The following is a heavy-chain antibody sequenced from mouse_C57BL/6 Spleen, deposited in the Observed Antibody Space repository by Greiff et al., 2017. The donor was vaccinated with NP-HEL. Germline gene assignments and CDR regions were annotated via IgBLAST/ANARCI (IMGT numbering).Heavy chain of an antibody. CDR2: IYPGDGDT. CDR1: GYAFSSSW. Sequence: QVQLQQSGPELVKPGASVKISCKASGYAFSSSWMNWVKQRPGQGLEWIGRIYPGDGDTNYNGKFKGKATLTADKSSSTAYMQLSSLTSEDSAVFFCASGYYGSLYVDYWGQGTTLTVSS. V-gene: IGHV1-82*01. CDR3: ASGYYGSLYVDY. J-gene: IGHJ2*01. D-gene: IGHD1-1*01.